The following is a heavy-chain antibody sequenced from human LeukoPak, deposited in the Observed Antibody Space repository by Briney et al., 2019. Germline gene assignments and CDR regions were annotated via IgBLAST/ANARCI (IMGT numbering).Heavy chain of an antibody. J-gene: IGHJ4*02. CDR1: GYSSTSYW. D-gene: IGHD2-15*01. V-gene: IGHV5-51*01. CDR2: IYPGDSDT. Sequence: GESLKISCKGSGYSSTSYWIGWVRQMPGKGLEWMGIIYPGDSDTRYSPSFQGQVTISADKSISTAYLQWSSLKASDTAMYYCARTYCSGGSCYTGFDYWGQRTLVTVSS. CDR3: ARTYCSGGSCYTGFDY.